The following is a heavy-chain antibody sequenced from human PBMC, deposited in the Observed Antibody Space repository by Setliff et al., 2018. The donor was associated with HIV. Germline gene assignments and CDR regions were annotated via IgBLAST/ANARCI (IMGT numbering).Heavy chain of an antibody. J-gene: IGHJ4*02. Sequence: GGSLRLSCVVSGFTFRNYAMHWVRQAPGTGLQCMAVISTDGSEKYYADSVKGRFTISRDNSKSSVSLQMSGLRPEDTVMYYCVRDGARGVNDLDYWGQGTLVTVSS. V-gene: IGHV3-30*04. D-gene: IGHD3-10*01. CDR2: ISTDGSEK. CDR1: GFTFRNYA. CDR3: VRDGARGVNDLDY.